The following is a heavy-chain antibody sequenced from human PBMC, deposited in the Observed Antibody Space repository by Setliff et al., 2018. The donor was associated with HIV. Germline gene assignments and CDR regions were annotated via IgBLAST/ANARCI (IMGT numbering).Heavy chain of an antibody. Sequence: ASVKVSCKASGYTFTGYYMHWVRQAPGQGLEWMGWINPNSGGTNYAQKFQGWVTMTRDTSTSTAYMELRSLRSDDTAVYYCARGYSYGPFGYWGQGTLVTVSS. CDR1: GYTFTGYY. CDR2: INPNSGGT. D-gene: IGHD5-18*01. CDR3: ARGYSYGPFGY. V-gene: IGHV1-2*04. J-gene: IGHJ4*02.